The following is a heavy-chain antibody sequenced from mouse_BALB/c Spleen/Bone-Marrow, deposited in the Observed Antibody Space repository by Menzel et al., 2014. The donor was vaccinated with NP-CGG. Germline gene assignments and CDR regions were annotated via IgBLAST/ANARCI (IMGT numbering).Heavy chain of an antibody. J-gene: IGHJ2*01. D-gene: IGHD2-4*01. V-gene: IGHV1-14*01. CDR1: GYTFTNYV. Sequence: EVQGVESGPELVKPGASVRMSCKASGYTFTNYVIHWVKQKPGQGREWIGYIDPYNDGTKYNEKFKGKATLTSDKSSNTASMELSSLTSEDSAVYYCARGATMITFFDYWGQGTTLTVSS. CDR2: IDPYNDGT. CDR3: ARGATMITFFDY.